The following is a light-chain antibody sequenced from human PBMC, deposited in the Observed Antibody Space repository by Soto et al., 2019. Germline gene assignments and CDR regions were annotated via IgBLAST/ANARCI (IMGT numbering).Light chain of an antibody. CDR2: EVS. J-gene: IGLJ1*01. V-gene: IGLV2-14*01. Sequence: QSALTQPASVSGSPGQSITISCTGTSSDVGGYHYVSWYQQYPGKAPKLMIYEVSDRPSGVSNRFSGSKSGNTASLTISGLQAEDEADYYCSSYTSSSTRVFGTGTKLTV. CDR1: SSDVGGYHY. CDR3: SSYTSSSTRV.